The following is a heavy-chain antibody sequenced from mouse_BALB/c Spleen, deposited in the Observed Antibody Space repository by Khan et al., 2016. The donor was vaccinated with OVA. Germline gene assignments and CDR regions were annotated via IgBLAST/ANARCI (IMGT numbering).Heavy chain of an antibody. CDR1: GYSFTSYW. J-gene: IGHJ3*01. V-gene: IGHV1-5*01. D-gene: IGHD2-1*01. CDR3: TDGNDGGWFAY. Sequence: VQLQQSGTVLARPGASVKMSCKASGYSFTSYWMHWVKQRPGQGLEWIGAIYPGNGDTSYNQKFKGKAKLTAVTSASTAYMELSSLTNEDSAVYYCTDGNDGGWFAYWGQGTLVTVSA. CDR2: IYPGNGDT.